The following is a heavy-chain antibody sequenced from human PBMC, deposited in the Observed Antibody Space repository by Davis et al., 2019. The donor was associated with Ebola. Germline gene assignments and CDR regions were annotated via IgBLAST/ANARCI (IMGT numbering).Heavy chain of an antibody. CDR1: GFTFSDYP. CDR2: ISYDGRNK. CDR3: ARDGGFCTSTSCYDLSTTSFDS. V-gene: IGHV3-30-3*01. Sequence: PGGSLRLSCVGSGFTFSDYPIHWVRQAPGKGLEWVALISYDGRNKYYSDSVKGRFTISRDNSRNTLCLQLDSLRPEDTAVYYCARDGGFCTSTSCYDLSTTSFDSWGQGAMVTVSS. D-gene: IGHD2-2*01. J-gene: IGHJ4*02.